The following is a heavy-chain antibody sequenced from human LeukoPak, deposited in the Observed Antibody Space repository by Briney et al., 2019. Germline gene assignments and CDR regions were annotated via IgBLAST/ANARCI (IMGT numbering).Heavy chain of an antibody. CDR3: ARGYYDTSPHFGY. CDR1: GGSISSYY. D-gene: IGHD3-22*01. Sequence: SETLSLTCTVSGGSISSYYWSWIRQPPGKGLEWIGYIYYSGNTNYNPSLKSRVTISVDTSKHRFSLKLSSVTAADTAVYYCARGYYDTSPHFGYWGQGTLVTVSS. J-gene: IGHJ4*02. CDR2: IYYSGNT. V-gene: IGHV4-59*01.